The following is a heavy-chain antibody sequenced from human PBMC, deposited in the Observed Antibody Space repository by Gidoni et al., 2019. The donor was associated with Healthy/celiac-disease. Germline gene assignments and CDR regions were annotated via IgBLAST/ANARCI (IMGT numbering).Heavy chain of an antibody. J-gene: IGHJ1*01. CDR3: AKVNGRYCSGGSCYSDFQH. CDR1: GFTFSSYA. Sequence: EVQLLESGGGLVQPGGSLRLSCAASGFTFSSYAMSWVRQAPGKGLEWVSAISGSGGSTYYADSVKGRFTISRDNSKNTLYLQMNSLRAEDTAVYYCAKVNGRYCSGGSCYSDFQHWGQGTLVTVSS. V-gene: IGHV3-23*01. CDR2: ISGSGGST. D-gene: IGHD2-15*01.